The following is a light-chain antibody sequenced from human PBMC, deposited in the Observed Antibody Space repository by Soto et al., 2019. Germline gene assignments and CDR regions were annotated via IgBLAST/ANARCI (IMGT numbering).Light chain of an antibody. CDR2: WAS. V-gene: IGKV4-1*01. CDR1: QSILYSPNNKNY. Sequence: DILMTQSPDSLAVSLGERATINCKSSQSILYSPNNKNYLAWYQQKPGQPPQLLIYWASTRESVVPDRFSGSGSGTHFTLTISSLQAEDVAVYYCQQDYNPPHTFGQGNKVEIK. CDR3: QQDYNPPHT. J-gene: IGKJ1*01.